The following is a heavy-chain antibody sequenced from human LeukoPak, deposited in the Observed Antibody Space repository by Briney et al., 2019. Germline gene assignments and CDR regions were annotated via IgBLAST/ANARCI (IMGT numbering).Heavy chain of an antibody. CDR1: VGSVSGYF. CDR3: ARHVPTPYYGTSGPFDY. V-gene: IGHV4-59*08. D-gene: IGHD3-22*01. Sequence: PSETLSLTCTVSVGSVSGYFWSWIRQPAGQGLEWIGCIYYSGTTDYNPSLRSRVTLSVDTSKNQFSLKLTSVTAADTAVYFCARHVPTPYYGTSGPFDYWGQGTLVTVSS. J-gene: IGHJ4*02. CDR2: IYYSGTT.